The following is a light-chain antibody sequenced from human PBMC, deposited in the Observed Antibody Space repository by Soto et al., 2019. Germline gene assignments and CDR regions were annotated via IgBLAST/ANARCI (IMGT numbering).Light chain of an antibody. Sequence: EIVMTQSPATLSVSPGDRATLSCRASQSISSNLAWYQQKPGQAPKLLIYGAFTRDTGIPSRFSGSGSGTDFTLTISSLQSEDFAVYYCQQNNNLPRTFGQGTKVEIK. V-gene: IGKV3-15*01. CDR2: GAF. CDR1: QSISSN. J-gene: IGKJ2*01. CDR3: QQNNNLPRT.